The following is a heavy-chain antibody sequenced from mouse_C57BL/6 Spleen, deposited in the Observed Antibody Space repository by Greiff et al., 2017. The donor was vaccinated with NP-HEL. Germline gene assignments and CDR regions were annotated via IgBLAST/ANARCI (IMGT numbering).Heavy chain of an antibody. CDR3: TRSWDGYAMDY. J-gene: IGHJ4*01. CDR1: GYTFTDYE. D-gene: IGHD4-1*01. CDR2: IDPETGGT. V-gene: IGHV1-15*01. Sequence: VQLQESGAELVRPGASVTLSCKASGYTFTDYEMHWVKQTPVHGLEWIGAIDPETGGTAYNQKFKGKAILTADKSSSTAYMELRSLTSEDSAVYYWTRSWDGYAMDYWGQGTSVTVSS.